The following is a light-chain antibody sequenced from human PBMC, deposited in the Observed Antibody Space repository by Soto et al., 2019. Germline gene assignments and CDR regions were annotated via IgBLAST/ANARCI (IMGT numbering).Light chain of an antibody. CDR2: DVS. CDR1: ESIRTW. Sequence: DIQMTQSPTTLSASIGDRVTITCRASESIRTWLAWYQHKPGKAPKFLIYDVSTLESGVPSRFSGSGSGTEFTLTISSLQPEDFATYYCQQYDSYPLTFGGGTKVDIK. CDR3: QQYDSYPLT. V-gene: IGKV1-5*01. J-gene: IGKJ4*01.